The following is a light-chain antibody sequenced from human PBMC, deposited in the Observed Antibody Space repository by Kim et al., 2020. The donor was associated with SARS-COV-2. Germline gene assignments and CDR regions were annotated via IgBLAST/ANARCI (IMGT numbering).Light chain of an antibody. V-gene: IGKV1-33*01. CDR1: QDISSY. CDR2: DEI. J-gene: IGKJ5*01. Sequence: ASGGDTVTITCQASQDISSYLICYQQKPGGAPSGLIYDEIKLRTGVPSRFRRLGSGTEFTFTITSLQPEDVATYFCQQYDSLPSTFGQGTRLEIK. CDR3: QQYDSLPST.